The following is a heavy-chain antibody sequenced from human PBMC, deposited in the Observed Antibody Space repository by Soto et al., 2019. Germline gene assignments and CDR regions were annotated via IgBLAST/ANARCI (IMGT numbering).Heavy chain of an antibody. CDR3: ARAPYDSSGYYSIDY. D-gene: IGHD3-22*01. V-gene: IGHV1-2*02. CDR1: GYTFTGYY. CDR2: INPNSGGT. J-gene: IGHJ4*02. Sequence: ASVKVSCKASGYTFTGYYMHWVRQAPGQGLEWMGWINPNSGGTNYAQKFQGRVTMTRDTSISTAYMELSRLRSDDTAVYYCARAPYDSSGYYSIDYWGQGTLVTVSS.